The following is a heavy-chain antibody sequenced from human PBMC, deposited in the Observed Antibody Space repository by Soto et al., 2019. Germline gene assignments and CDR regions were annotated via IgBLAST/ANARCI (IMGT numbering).Heavy chain of an antibody. Sequence: QVQLVESGGGVVQPGRSLRLSCAASGFTFSSYGMHWVRQAPGKGLAWVAVIWYDGSNKYYADSVKDRFTISRDNSKDRMYLQMNGLRAEQSAVFYCTRALGVVLMLYVCFRDYLLQGTLVTVSS. CDR3: TRALGVVLMLYVCFRDY. V-gene: IGHV3-33*01. CDR1: GFTFSSYG. J-gene: IGHJ4*02. CDR2: IWYDGSNK. D-gene: IGHD2-8*01.